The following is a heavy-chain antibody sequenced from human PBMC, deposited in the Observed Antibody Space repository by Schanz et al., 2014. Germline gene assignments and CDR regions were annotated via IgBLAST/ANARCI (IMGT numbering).Heavy chain of an antibody. D-gene: IGHD2-2*01. V-gene: IGHV3-23*01. Sequence: EVQLLESGGGLVQPGGSLRLSCLASGFAFSSYGMNWLRQAPGKGLEWVSVIGVDGTTTYYADSVKGRFTISRDNSKNTLYLQMKSLRAEDTAVYYCARVKYCTITRCYRTETEGIYYMDVWGKGTTVTVSS. CDR3: ARVKYCTITRCYRTETEGIYYMDV. J-gene: IGHJ6*03. CDR1: GFAFSSYG. CDR2: IGVDGTTT.